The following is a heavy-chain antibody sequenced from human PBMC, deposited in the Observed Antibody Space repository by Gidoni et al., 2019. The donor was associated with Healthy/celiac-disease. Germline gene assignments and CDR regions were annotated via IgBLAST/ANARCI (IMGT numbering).Heavy chain of an antibody. CDR2: IYYSGST. V-gene: IGHV4-61*01. Sequence: QVQLQESGPGLVKPSETLSLTCTVSGGSVSSGSYYWSWIRQPPGKGLEWIGYIYYSGSTNYNPSLKSLVTRSVDTSKNQFSLKLSSVTAADTAVYYCARVYYDFWSGYSKFDYWGQGTLVTVSS. J-gene: IGHJ4*02. CDR1: GGSVSSGSYY. CDR3: ARVYYDFWSGYSKFDY. D-gene: IGHD3-3*01.